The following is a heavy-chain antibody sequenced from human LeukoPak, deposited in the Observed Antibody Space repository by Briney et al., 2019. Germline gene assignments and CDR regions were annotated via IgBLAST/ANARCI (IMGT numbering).Heavy chain of an antibody. CDR1: GFTFSSYA. J-gene: IGHJ6*03. CDR3: ANGNRCTSPNCLGYYYFYMDV. CDR2: FSGSGGTT. D-gene: IGHD2-8*01. Sequence: QPGGSLRLSCAASGFTFSSYAMNWVRQAPGRGLGWVSGFSGSGGTTYYADSVKGRFTISRDNSKNTLYLQMNSLRAEDTAVYYCANGNRCTSPNCLGYYYFYMDVWGKGTTVTVSS. V-gene: IGHV3-23*01.